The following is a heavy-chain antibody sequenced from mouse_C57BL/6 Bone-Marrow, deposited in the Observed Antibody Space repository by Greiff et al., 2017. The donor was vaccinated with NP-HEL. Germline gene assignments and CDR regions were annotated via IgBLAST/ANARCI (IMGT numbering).Heavy chain of an antibody. J-gene: IGHJ2*01. V-gene: IGHV1-69*01. CDR1: GYTFTSYW. CDR2: IDPSDSYT. Sequence: VQLQESGAELVMPGASVKLSCKASGYTFTSYWMHWVKQRPGQGLEWIGEIDPSDSYTNYNQKFKGKSTLTVDKSSSTAYMQLSSLTSEDSAVYYCARGGYYCDYWGQGTTLTVSS. CDR3: ARGGYYCDY.